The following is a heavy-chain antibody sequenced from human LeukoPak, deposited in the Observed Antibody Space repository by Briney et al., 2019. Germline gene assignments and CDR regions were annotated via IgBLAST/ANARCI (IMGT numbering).Heavy chain of an antibody. CDR3: AREVECYDSSGYRPHAFDI. Sequence: PSETLSLTCTVSGGSIISNNHYWGWTRQPPGKGLEWFGSISYSGGTAYNPSLRSRVTISVDTSKNQFSLKVNSVTAADTAVYYCAREVECYDSSGYRPHAFDIWGQGTLVTVSA. CDR1: GGSIISNNHY. V-gene: IGHV4-39*02. CDR2: ISYSGGT. J-gene: IGHJ3*02. D-gene: IGHD3-22*01.